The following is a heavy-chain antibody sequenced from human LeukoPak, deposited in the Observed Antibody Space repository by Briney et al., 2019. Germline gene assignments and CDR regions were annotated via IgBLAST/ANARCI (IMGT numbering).Heavy chain of an antibody. CDR2: IYSGGST. Sequence: GGSLRLSCAASGFTFSSNYMSWVRQAPGKGLEWVSVIYSGGSTYYADSVKGRFTISRDNSKNTLYLQMNSLRAEDTAVYYCATTREWELRIDYWGQGTLVTVSS. CDR1: GFTFSSNY. D-gene: IGHD1-26*01. J-gene: IGHJ4*02. V-gene: IGHV3-53*01. CDR3: ATTREWELRIDY.